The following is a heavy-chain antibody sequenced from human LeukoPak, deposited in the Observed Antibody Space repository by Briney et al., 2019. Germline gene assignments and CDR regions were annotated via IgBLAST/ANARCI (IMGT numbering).Heavy chain of an antibody. D-gene: IGHD5-24*01. CDR1: GYTFTGYY. CDR3: ARDRLEMATIVEAFDI. Sequence: ASVKVSCKASGYTFTGYYMHWVRQAPGQGLEWMGWINPNSGGTNYAQKFQGRVTMTRDTSISTAYMELSRLRSDDTAVYYCARDRLEMATIVEAFDIWGQGTMVTVSS. CDR2: INPNSGGT. J-gene: IGHJ3*02. V-gene: IGHV1-2*02.